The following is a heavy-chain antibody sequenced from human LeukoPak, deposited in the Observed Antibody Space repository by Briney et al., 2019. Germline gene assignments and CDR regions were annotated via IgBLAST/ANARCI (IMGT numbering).Heavy chain of an antibody. D-gene: IGHD4-17*01. Sequence: GGSLRLSCAASGFSFSRFSMHWVRQAPGKGPEYIASINPYGGSTDYANSVKGIFTISRDNSKNMLYLQMGSLRAEDMAVYYCARDSMTTVTTYTFGDYWGQGTLVTVSS. CDR2: INPYGGST. CDR1: GFSFSRFS. J-gene: IGHJ4*02. CDR3: ARDSMTTVTTYTFGDY. V-gene: IGHV3-64*01.